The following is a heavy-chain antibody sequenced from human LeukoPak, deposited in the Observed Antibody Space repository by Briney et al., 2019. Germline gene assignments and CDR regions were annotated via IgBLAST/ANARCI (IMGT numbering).Heavy chain of an antibody. CDR2: ISVSGNT. D-gene: IGHD1-26*01. CDR1: GFTLSSYA. V-gene: IGHV3-23*01. CDR3: ARDEVGATTEFDY. J-gene: IGHJ4*02. Sequence: PGGSLRLSCAASGFTLSSYAMSWVRQGPGKGLEWVSAISVSGNTYHADSVKGRFTISRDSSKNTLYLQMNSLRAEDTAVYYCARDEVGATTEFDYWGQGTLVTVSS.